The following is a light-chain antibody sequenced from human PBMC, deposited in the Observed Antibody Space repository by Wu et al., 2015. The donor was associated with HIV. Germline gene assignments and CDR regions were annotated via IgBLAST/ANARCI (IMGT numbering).Light chain of an antibody. V-gene: IGKV1-39*01. CDR1: QTISGY. Sequence: DIQMTQSPSSLSTSIGDRVTITCRASQTISGYLNWYQQRPGQPPKLLISTASSLHNGVPSRFSGSGSGTDFTLTINSVQREDFATYYCQQSHTPPWTFGQGTKVEIK. CDR3: QQSHTPPWT. CDR2: TAS. J-gene: IGKJ1*01.